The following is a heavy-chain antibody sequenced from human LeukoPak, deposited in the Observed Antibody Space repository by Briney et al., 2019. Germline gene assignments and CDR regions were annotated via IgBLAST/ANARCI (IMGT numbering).Heavy chain of an antibody. J-gene: IGHJ4*02. CDR3: ARDVTDYFDY. CDR1: GFTFSSYW. Sequence: GGSLRLSCAASGFTFSSYWMHWVRQAPGKGLVWVSRISSDGSSTSYADSVKGRFTISRDNAKNTLYLQMNSLRAEDTAVYYCARDVTDYFDYWGQGTLVTVSS. D-gene: IGHD1-20*01. V-gene: IGHV3-74*01. CDR2: ISSDGSST.